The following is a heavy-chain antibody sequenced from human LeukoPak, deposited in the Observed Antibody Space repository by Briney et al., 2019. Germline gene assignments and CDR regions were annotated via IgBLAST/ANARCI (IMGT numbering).Heavy chain of an antibody. Sequence: SETLSLTCTVSGGSISSYYWSWIRQPPGKGLEWIGYIYYSGSTNYNPSLKSRVTISVDTSKNQFSLKLSSVTAADTAVYYCASSPVVVRYYYFDYWGQGTLVTVSS. V-gene: IGHV4-59*01. J-gene: IGHJ4*02. CDR3: ASSPVVVRYYYFDY. CDR1: GGSISSYY. CDR2: IYYSGST. D-gene: IGHD2-21*01.